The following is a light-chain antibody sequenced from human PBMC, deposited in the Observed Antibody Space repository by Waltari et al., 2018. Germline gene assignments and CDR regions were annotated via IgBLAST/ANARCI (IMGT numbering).Light chain of an antibody. V-gene: IGLV5-45*01. CDR1: SGINVGTYN. CDR2: YKSDSDK. Sequence: QAVLTQPASLSASPGASASLTCTLRSGINVGTYNIYWYQQKPGSPPQYLLRYKSDSDKQQGSGVPSRFSGSKDVSANVGILLISGLQSEDEADYYCMIWYSSAWVFGGGTKLTVL. CDR3: MIWYSSAWV. J-gene: IGLJ3*02.